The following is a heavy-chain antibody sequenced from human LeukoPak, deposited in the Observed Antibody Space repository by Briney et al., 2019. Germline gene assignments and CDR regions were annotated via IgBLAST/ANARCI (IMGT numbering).Heavy chain of an antibody. CDR1: GGSFSGYY. V-gene: IGHV4-34*01. D-gene: IGHD6-13*01. CDR3: ARVSPYSSGWWLRGGMDV. CDR2: INHSGST. Sequence: PSETLSLTCAVYGGSFSGYYWSWIRQPPGKGLEWMGEINHSGSTNYNPSLKSRVTISVDTSKNQFSLKLSSVTAADTAVYYCARVSPYSSGWWLRGGMDVWGKGTTVTVSS. J-gene: IGHJ6*04.